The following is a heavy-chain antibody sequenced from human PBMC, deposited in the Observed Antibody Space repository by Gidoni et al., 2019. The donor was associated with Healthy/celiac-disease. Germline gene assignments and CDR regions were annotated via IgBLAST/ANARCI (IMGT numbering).Heavy chain of an antibody. CDR3: AKGVVNVYYYGMDV. D-gene: IGHD3-3*01. J-gene: IGHJ6*02. CDR1: GFTFEDYA. CDR2: ISWNSGSI. V-gene: IGHV3-9*01. Sequence: EVQLVESGGGLVQPGRSLRLSCAASGFTFEDYAMHWVRQAPGKGREWVSGISWNSGSIGYADSVKGRFTISRDNAKNSLYLQMNSLRAEDTALYYCAKGVVNVYYYGMDVWGQGTTVTVSS.